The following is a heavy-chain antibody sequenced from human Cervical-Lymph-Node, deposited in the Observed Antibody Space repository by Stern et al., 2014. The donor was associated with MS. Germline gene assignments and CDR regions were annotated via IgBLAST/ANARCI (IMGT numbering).Heavy chain of an antibody. CDR2: IDWDDDK. CDR3: ARSPPYYEFWNDYYYFDY. CDR1: GFSLSTSGMR. J-gene: IGHJ4*02. V-gene: IGHV2-70*04. D-gene: IGHD3-3*01. Sequence: QVTLKESGPALVKPTQTLTLTCTFSGFSLSTSGMRVSWIRQPPGKALEWLARIDWDDDKFYSTSLKTRLTISKDTSKNQVVLTMTNVDPVDTATYYCARSPPYYEFWNDYYYFDYWGQGTLDAVSS.